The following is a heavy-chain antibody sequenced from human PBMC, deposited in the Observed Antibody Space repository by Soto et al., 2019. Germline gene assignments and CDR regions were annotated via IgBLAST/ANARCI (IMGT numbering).Heavy chain of an antibody. CDR3: ATRPKYQLWLPFFDY. CDR2: IYHSGST. D-gene: IGHD2-2*01. Sequence: PSETLSLTCAVSGGSISSGGYSWSWIRQPPGKGLEWIGYIYHSGSTYYNPSLKSRVTISVDLSKNQFCLRLSSVTAADTAVYYCATRPKYQLWLPFFDYWSQGSLVTVSS. CDR1: GGSISSGGYS. J-gene: IGHJ4*02. V-gene: IGHV4-30-2*01.